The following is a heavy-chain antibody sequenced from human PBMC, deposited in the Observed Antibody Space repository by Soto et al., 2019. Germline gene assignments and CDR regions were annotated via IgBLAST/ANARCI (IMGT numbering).Heavy chain of an antibody. CDR3: ARDFIIRDGMYYFDY. D-gene: IGHD1-26*01. CDR2: ISSSSSYT. Sequence: GGSLILSCGASGFTFSDYYMSWIRQAPGKGLEWVSYISSSSSYTNSADSVKGRFTISRDNAKNSLYLQMNSLRAEDTAVYYCARDFIIRDGMYYFDYWGQGTLVTVSS. J-gene: IGHJ4*02. V-gene: IGHV3-11*06. CDR1: GFTFSDYY.